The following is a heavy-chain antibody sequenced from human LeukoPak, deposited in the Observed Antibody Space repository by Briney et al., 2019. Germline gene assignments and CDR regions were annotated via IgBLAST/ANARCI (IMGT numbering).Heavy chain of an antibody. CDR1: GGSISSMSYY. J-gene: IGHJ6*03. Sequence: SETLSLTCTVSGGSISSMSYYWGWIRQPPGKGLEWIGSIYYSGSTNYNPSLKSRVTISVDTSKNQFSLKLSSVTAADTAVYYCARALRGPRYYYYMDVWGKGTTVTVSS. CDR2: IYYSGST. V-gene: IGHV4-39*07. CDR3: ARALRGPRYYYYMDV.